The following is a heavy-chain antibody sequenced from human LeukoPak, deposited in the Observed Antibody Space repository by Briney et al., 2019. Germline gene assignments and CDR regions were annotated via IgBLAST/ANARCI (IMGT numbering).Heavy chain of an antibody. CDR3: ARLYCSGGSCSDPGGY. V-gene: IGHV3-11*03. CDR1: GFNVNDYY. Sequence: GGSLRLSCVASGFNVNDYYMSWIRQAPGKGLEWVSYIDSGSSYRNYADSVKGRFTISRDNAKNALYLQMNSLRADDTAVYCCARLYCSGGSCSDPGGYWGQGTLVTVSS. J-gene: IGHJ4*02. CDR2: IDSGSSYR. D-gene: IGHD2-15*01.